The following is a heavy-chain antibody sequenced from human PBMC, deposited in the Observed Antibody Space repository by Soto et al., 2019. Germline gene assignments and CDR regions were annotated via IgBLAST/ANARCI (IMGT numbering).Heavy chain of an antibody. CDR2: INPSGGST. CDR1: GYTFDSCY. CDR3: AREADYYYGMDV. V-gene: IGHV1-46*02. Sequence: ASVEVSCKASGYTFDSCYRRWVRQAPGQGLEWMGIINPSGGSTSYAQKFQGRVTMTRDTSTSTVYMELSSLRSEDTAVYYCAREADYYYGMDVWGQGTTVTVSS. J-gene: IGHJ6*02. D-gene: IGHD6-13*01.